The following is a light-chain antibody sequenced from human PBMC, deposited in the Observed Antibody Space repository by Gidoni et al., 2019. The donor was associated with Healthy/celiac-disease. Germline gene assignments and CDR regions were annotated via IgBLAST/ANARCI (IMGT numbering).Light chain of an antibody. V-gene: IGLV1-40*01. CDR3: QSYDSSLSGYWV. CDR2: GNN. CDR1: SSNIGAGYD. Sequence: QSVLTQPPSVSGAPGQRVTISCTGSSSNIGAGYDVHWYQQLPGTAPNLLIYGNNNRPSGVPDRFSGSKSGTSASLAITGLQAEDEADYYCQSYDSSLSGYWVFGGGTKLTVL. J-gene: IGLJ3*02.